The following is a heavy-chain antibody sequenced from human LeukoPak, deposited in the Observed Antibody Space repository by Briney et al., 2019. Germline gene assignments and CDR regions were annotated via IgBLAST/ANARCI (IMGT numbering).Heavy chain of an antibody. CDR3: ARGQSTPYSSSSYYFDY. V-gene: IGHV3-7*01. CDR2: IKQDGSEK. CDR1: GFTFSSYW. J-gene: IGHJ4*02. Sequence: PGGSLRLSCAASGFTFSSYWMSWVRQAPGKGLEWVANIKQDGSEKYYVDSVKGRFTISRGNAKNSLCLQMNSLRAEDTAVYYCARGQSTPYSSSSYYFDYWGQGTLVTVSS. D-gene: IGHD6-6*01.